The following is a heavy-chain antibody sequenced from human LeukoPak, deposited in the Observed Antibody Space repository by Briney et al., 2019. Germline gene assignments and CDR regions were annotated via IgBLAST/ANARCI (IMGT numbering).Heavy chain of an antibody. V-gene: IGHV3-33*01. J-gene: IGHJ4*02. CDR1: GFTFSSYG. CDR3: ARDQGKAPGPYGDLGY. D-gene: IGHD4-17*01. CDR2: IWYDGSNK. Sequence: GRSLRLSCAASGFTFSSYGMHWVRQAPGKGLEWVAVIWYDGSNKYYADSVKGRFTTSRDNSKNTLYLQMNSLRAEDTAVYYCARDQGKAPGPYGDLGYWGQGTLVTVSS.